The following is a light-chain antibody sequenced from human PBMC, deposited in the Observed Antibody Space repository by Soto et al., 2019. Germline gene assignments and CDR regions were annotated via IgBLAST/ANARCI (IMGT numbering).Light chain of an antibody. CDR3: QQRYKTSLAS. CDR2: GAS. Sequence: DIQMTQSPSFLSASVGDRFTITCRASQRIDNFLNRYQQKPGKAPKLLIYGASNLQSGVPSRFSGSGSGTDFTLTITSLQPEDSATYHCQQRYKTSLASCGQGTEVEIK. V-gene: IGKV1-39*01. CDR1: QRIDNF. J-gene: IGKJ2*01.